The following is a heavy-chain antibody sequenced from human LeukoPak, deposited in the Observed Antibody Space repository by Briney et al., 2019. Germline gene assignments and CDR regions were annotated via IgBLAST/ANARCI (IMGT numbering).Heavy chain of an antibody. D-gene: IGHD3-3*01. CDR3: ARGWWFLES. Sequence: GGSLRLSCAVSGFTFRSYWMHWVRQAPGKGLVWVSRISGDGSMTNYADSVKGRFTISRDNAKNTVYLQMNSLRAEDTAVYYCARGWWFLESWGQGTLVTVSS. V-gene: IGHV3-74*01. J-gene: IGHJ5*02. CDR2: ISGDGSMT. CDR1: GFTFRSYW.